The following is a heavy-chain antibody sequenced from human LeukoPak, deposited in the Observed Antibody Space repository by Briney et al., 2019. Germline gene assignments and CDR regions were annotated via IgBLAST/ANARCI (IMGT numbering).Heavy chain of an antibody. CDR2: VYYTGRT. CDR3: ARINAIALRYFDWRLDY. V-gene: IGHV4-59*08. J-gene: IGHJ4*02. Sequence: SETLTLTRTVSGGSISSYYWSWIRQPPGKGLEWIGYVYYTGRTTYNPSLKSRVTISVDTSKKQLSLKLSSVTAADTAVYYCARINAIALRYFDWRLDYWGQGTLVTVSS. D-gene: IGHD3-9*01. CDR1: GGSISSYY.